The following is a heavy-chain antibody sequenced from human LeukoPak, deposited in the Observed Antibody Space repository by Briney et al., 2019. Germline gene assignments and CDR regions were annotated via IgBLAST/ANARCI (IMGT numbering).Heavy chain of an antibody. CDR2: IIPIFGIA. D-gene: IGHD2-15*01. CDR1: GGTFSSYA. V-gene: IGHV1-69*04. Sequence: SVKVSCKASGGTFSSYAISWVRQAPGQGLEWMGRIIPIFGIANYAQKFQGRVTITADKSTSTAYMELSSLRSEDTAVYYCARDLGDGGSCCLWYYGTDVWGQGTTVTVSS. J-gene: IGHJ6*02. CDR3: ARDLGDGGSCCLWYYGTDV.